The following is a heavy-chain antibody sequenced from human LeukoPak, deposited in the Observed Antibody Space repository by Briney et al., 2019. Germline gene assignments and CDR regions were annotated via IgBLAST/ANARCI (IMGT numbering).Heavy chain of an antibody. J-gene: IGHJ4*02. CDR1: EFSVGSNY. V-gene: IGHV3-66*01. D-gene: IGHD3-22*01. Sequence: GGSLRLSCAASEFSVGSNYMTWVRQAPGKGLEWVSLIYSGGSTYYADSVKGRFTISRDNSKNTLYLQMNSLRAEDTAVYYCARLYDGSAYHADHFDYWGQGTLVIVSS. CDR3: ARLYDGSAYHADHFDY. CDR2: IYSGGST.